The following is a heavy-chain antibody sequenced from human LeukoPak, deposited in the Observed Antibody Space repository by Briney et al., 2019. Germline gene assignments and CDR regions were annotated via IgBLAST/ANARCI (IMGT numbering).Heavy chain of an antibody. CDR2: IYYSGST. D-gene: IGHD6-13*01. CDR1: GGSISSSNW. V-gene: IGHV4-4*02. J-gene: IGHJ6*03. Sequence: SETLSLTCAVSGGSISSSNWWSWVRQPPGKGLEWIGYIYYSGSTNYNPSLKSRVTISVDTSKNQFSLKLSSVTAADTAVYYCARRIAAAGTLGYYYYMDVWGKGTTVTISS. CDR3: ARRIAAAGTLGYYYYMDV.